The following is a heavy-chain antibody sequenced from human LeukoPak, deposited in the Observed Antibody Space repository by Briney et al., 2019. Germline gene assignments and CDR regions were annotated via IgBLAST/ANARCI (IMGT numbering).Heavy chain of an antibody. CDR1: GGSISSRSYY. V-gene: IGHV4-39*07. J-gene: IGHJ4*02. CDR3: ARGGSGYDRFDY. CDR2: IYYSGST. Sequence: SETLSLTCTVSGGSISSRSYYWGWIRQPPGKGLEWIGSIYYSGSTYYNPSLKSRVTISVDTSKNQFSLKLSSVTAADTAVYYCARGGSGYDRFDYWGQGTLVTVSS. D-gene: IGHD3-3*01.